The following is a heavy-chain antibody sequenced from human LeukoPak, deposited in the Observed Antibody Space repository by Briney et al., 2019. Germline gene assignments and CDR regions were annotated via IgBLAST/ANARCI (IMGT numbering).Heavy chain of an antibody. CDR1: GGSFSGYY. J-gene: IGHJ4*02. D-gene: IGHD3-10*01. CDR2: INHSGSP. V-gene: IGHV4-34*01. CDR3: ARRRPYYYGSGSYYIDY. Sequence: SETLSLTCAVYGGSFSGYYWSWIRQPPGKGLEWIGEINHSGSPNYNPSLKSRVTISVDTSKNQFSLKLNSVTAADTAVYYCARRRPYYYGSGSYYIDYWGQGTLVTVSS.